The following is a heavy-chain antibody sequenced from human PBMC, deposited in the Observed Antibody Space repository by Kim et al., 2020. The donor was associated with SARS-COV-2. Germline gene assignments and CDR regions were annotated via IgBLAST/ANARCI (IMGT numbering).Heavy chain of an antibody. J-gene: IGHJ6*02. V-gene: IGHV3-30*03. CDR2: ISYDGSNK. CDR3: AAYGYYYYGMDV. Sequence: GGSLILSCAASGFTFSSYGMHWVRQAPGKGLEWVAVISYDGSNKYYADSVKGRFTISRDNSKNTLYLQMNSLRAEDTAVYYCAAYGYYYYGMDVWGQGTTVTVSS. D-gene: IGHD3-10*01. CDR1: GFTFSSYG.